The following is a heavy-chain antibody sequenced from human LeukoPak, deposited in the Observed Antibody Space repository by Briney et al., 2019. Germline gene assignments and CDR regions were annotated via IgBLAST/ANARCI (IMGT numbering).Heavy chain of an antibody. CDR3: ARRRHGTGTYYNGDAFDM. J-gene: IGHJ3*02. CDR2: ISPGDSDT. V-gene: IGHV5-51*01. D-gene: IGHD3-10*01. CDR1: GYSFTRYW. Sequence: GESLNISCQGFGYSFTRYWIAWVRQKPGRGLEWMGIISPGDSDTRHSPSFQGEVTFSGDKTMSTAYLQWSSLKVSDTAMYYCARRRHGTGTYYNGDAFDMWGQGPMVTVS.